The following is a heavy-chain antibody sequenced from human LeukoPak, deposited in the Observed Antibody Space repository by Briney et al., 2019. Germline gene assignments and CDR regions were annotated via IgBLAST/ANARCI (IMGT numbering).Heavy chain of an antibody. CDR3: ARGTYYYDN. CDR1: GGSISSGGYS. CDR2: IYHSGST. J-gene: IGHJ4*02. V-gene: IGHV4-30-2*01. Sequence: SQTLSLTCAVSGGSISSGGYSWIWLPQPPGKGLEWSGYIYHSGSTYYNPSLKSRVTISVDRSKNQFSLKLSSVTAADTAVYYCARGTYYYDNWGQGTLVTVSS.